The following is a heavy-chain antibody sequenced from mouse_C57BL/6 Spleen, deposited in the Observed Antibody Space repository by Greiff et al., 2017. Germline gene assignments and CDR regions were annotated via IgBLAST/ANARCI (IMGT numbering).Heavy chain of an antibody. V-gene: IGHV1-81*01. Sequence: VQLQQSGAELARPGASVKLSCKASGYTFTSYGISWVKQRTGQGLEWIGEIYPSSGTTYYNEKFKGKDTLTADKSSSTAYMELRSLTSEDSAVDVCAGYSNYVAYWGQGTTLTVSS. CDR3: AGYSNYVAY. D-gene: IGHD2-5*01. CDR1: GYTFTSYG. J-gene: IGHJ2*01. CDR2: IYPSSGTT.